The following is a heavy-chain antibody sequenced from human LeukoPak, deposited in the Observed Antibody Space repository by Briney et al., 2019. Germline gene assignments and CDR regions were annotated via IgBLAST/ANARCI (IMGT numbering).Heavy chain of an antibody. Sequence: GGSLRLSCAASGFTFSSYSMNWVRQAPGKGLEWVSSISSSSSYIYYADSVKGRFTISRDNAKNSLYLQMNSLRAEDTAVYYCARVAQYCSGGSCFDYWGQGTLVTVSP. D-gene: IGHD2-15*01. J-gene: IGHJ4*02. CDR2: ISSSSSYI. V-gene: IGHV3-21*01. CDR3: ARVAQYCSGGSCFDY. CDR1: GFTFSSYS.